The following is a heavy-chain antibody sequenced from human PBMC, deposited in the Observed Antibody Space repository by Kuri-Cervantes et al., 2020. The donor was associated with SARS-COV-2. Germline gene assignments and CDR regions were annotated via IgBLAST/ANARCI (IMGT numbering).Heavy chain of an antibody. CDR1: GGSFSGYY. CDR2: IYYSGST. Sequence: SQTLSLTCAVYGGSFSGYYWSWIRQPPGKGLEWIGTIYYSGSTYYNPSLNSRFTMSVDSSKNQFSLEVKSVTAADTALYFCARSPRHLWSWFDLWGRGILVTVSS. V-gene: IGHV4-34*01. J-gene: IGHJ5*02. CDR3: ARSPRHLWSWFDL. D-gene: IGHD5-18*01.